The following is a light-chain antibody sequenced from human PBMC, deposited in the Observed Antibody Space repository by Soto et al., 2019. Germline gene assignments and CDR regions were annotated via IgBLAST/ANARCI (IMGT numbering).Light chain of an antibody. Sequence: QVTPSPSSLSASVVDRMTINCRTSQGSRSAVGWYQQKPGKVPKLLNYAASTLQRGVPARDSGSGPGTDCTRTSSGRQPEDVETDYCLQLYNYPRTFGQGTKVDIK. CDR3: LQLYNYPRT. CDR1: QGSRSA. V-gene: IGKV1-6*01. J-gene: IGKJ1*01. CDR2: AAS.